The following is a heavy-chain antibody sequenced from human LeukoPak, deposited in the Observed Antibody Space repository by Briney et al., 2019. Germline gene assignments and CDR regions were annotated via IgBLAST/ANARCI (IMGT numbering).Heavy chain of an antibody. J-gene: IGHJ3*02. CDR1: GGSISSYY. CDR2: IYYSGST. D-gene: IGHD3-22*01. CDR3: ASYYYDSSGYPDAFDI. V-gene: IGHV4-59*08. Sequence: SETLSLTCTVSGGSISSYYWSWIRQPPGKGLEWIGYIYYSGSTNSNPSLKSRVTISVDTSKNQFSLKPSSVTVADTAVYYCASYYYDSSGYPDAFDIWGQGTMVTVSS.